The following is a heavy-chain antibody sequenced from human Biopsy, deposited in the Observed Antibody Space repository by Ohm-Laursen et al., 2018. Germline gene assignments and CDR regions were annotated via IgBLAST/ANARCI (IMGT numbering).Heavy chain of an antibody. CDR3: AGGQRGPPIGVTVPGDAFDL. CDR2: RIPYFNTI. J-gene: IGHJ3*01. D-gene: IGHD2/OR15-2a*01. CDR1: GVTFDTYA. Sequence: SVKVSCKSSGVTFDTYAFGWVRQAPGQGLEWMGGRIPYFNTIYYARNFQDRAVITADRSARTTDMQLSGLRPDDTAVYYCAGGQRGPPIGVTVPGDAFDLWGPGTMVTVSP. V-gene: IGHV1-69*13.